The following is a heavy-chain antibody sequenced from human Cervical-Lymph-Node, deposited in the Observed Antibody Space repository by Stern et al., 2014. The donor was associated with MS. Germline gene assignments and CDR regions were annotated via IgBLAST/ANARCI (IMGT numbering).Heavy chain of an antibody. V-gene: IGHV1-46*01. D-gene: IGHD3-9*01. CDR1: GYTFASFY. Sequence: QVQLVQSGAEVKKPGASVTVSCKPSGYTFASFYIHWVRQAPGQGLAWMGLINPSVGSTTYAQKFQGRVIMARDTSTSTVYMELSSLRSEDTAVYYCARGRYDVLTDTAFHSFDYWGQRTQVTVSS. CDR3: ARGRYDVLTDTAFHSFDY. CDR2: INPSVGST. J-gene: IGHJ4*02.